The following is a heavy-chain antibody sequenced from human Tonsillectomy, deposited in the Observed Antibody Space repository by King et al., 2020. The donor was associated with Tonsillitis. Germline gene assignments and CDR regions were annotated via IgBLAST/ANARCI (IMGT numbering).Heavy chain of an antibody. D-gene: IGHD3-22*01. CDR1: GFTFRNYA. Sequence: VQLVESGGGLVQPGGSLRLSCAASGFTFRNYAMSWVRQAPGKGLEWVSTISNSNGSTYYADSVKGRFTISRDNSKNTLYLQMNSLRAEDTALYYCAKSLYYYDGSGTTNLYYFDYWGQGTLVTVSS. CDR3: AKSLYYYDGSGTTNLYYFDY. V-gene: IGHV3-23*04. J-gene: IGHJ4*02. CDR2: ISNSNGST.